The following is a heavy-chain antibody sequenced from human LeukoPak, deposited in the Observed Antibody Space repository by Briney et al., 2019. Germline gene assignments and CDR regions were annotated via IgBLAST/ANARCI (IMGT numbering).Heavy chain of an antibody. CDR2: IYYSGST. D-gene: IGHD3-3*01. CDR3: ASSKGPFLEWLFVSFDI. CDR1: GGSISSSGNS. V-gene: IGHV4-39*01. J-gene: IGHJ3*02. Sequence: SETLSLTCTVSGGSISSSGNSWGWIRQPPGKGLEWIGSIYYSGSTYYNPSLESRVTTSVDTSRNQFSLRLHSVTAADTAVYYCASSKGPFLEWLFVSFDIWGQGTMVTVSS.